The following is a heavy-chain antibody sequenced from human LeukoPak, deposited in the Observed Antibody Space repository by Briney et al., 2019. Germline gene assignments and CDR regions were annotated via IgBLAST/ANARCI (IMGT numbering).Heavy chain of an antibody. CDR2: ISWNSGSI. CDR1: GFTFDDYA. CDR3: AKDTDYGEYRPFDAFDI. D-gene: IGHD4-17*01. V-gene: IGHV3-9*01. J-gene: IGHJ3*02. Sequence: PGGSLRLSCAASGFTFDDYAMLWVRQAPGKGLEWVSGISWNSGSIGYADSVKGRFTISRDNAKNSLYLQMNSLRAEDTALYYCAKDTDYGEYRPFDAFDIWGQGTMVTVSS.